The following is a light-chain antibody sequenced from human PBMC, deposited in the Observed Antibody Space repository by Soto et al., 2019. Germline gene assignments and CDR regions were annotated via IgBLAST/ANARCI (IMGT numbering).Light chain of an antibody. J-gene: IGKJ1*01. CDR1: QSLLHSDGYNS. CDR3: MQTLQAPLT. V-gene: IGKV2-28*01. Sequence: DIVLTQYPLSLPVTPGEPASISCRSSQSLLHSDGYNSLAWYLQKPGQSPQLLISVASNRASGVPDRFSGSGSGTDFTLKISSLEAEDVGVYYCMQTLQAPLTFGQGTKVEIK. CDR2: VAS.